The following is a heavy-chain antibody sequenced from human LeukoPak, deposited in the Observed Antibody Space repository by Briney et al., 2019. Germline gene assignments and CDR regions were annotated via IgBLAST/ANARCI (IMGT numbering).Heavy chain of an antibody. CDR2: IRYDGSNK. V-gene: IGHV3-30*02. J-gene: IGHJ4*02. CDR1: GFTFSSYG. Sequence: GGSLRLSCAASGFTFSSYGMHWVRQAPGKGLEGVSFIRYDGSNKYYADSVKGRFTISRDNSKNTLYLQMNSLRAEDTAVYYCVNDYDFWSGYYSPTRGYFDYWGQGTLVTVSS. CDR3: VNDYDFWSGYYSPTRGYFDY. D-gene: IGHD3-3*01.